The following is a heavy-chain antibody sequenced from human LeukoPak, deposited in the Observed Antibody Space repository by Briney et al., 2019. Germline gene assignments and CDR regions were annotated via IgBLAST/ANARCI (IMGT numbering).Heavy chain of an antibody. Sequence: PGGSLRLSCAASGFTFSSYAMSWVSQAPGKGLEWVSAISGSGGSTYYADSVKGRFTISRDNSKNTLYLQMNSLRAEDTAVYYCAKDRGYGDYYEDFDYRGQGTLVTVSS. V-gene: IGHV3-23*01. CDR1: GFTFSSYA. CDR2: ISGSGGST. J-gene: IGHJ4*02. CDR3: AKDRGYGDYYEDFDY. D-gene: IGHD4-17*01.